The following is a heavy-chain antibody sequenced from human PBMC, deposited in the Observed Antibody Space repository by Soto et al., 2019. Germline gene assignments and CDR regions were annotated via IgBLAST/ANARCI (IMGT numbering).Heavy chain of an antibody. Sequence: PSETLSLTCAVSGGSISSGGYSWSWIRQPPGKGLEWIGYIYHSGSTYYNPSLKSRVTISVDTSKNQFSLKLTSVTAADTAVYYCSRHRRPGSENWYGVDSWGQGILVTVSS. V-gene: IGHV4-30-2*01. CDR2: IYHSGST. CDR1: GGSISSGGYS. J-gene: IGHJ4*02. D-gene: IGHD1-1*01. CDR3: SRHRRPGSENWYGVDS.